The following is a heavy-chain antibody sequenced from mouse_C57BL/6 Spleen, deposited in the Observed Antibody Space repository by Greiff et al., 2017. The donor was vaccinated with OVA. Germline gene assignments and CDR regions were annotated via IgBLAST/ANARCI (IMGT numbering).Heavy chain of an antibody. CDR3: ARGYGNLGDDFDY. J-gene: IGHJ2*01. V-gene: IGHV1-55*01. Sequence: QVQLQQPGAELVKPGASVKMSCKASGYTFTSYWITWVKQRPGQGLEWIGDIYPGSGSTNYNEKFKSKATLTVDTSSSTAYMQLSSLTSEDSAVYYCARGYGNLGDDFDYWGKGTTVTVSS. CDR1: GYTFTSYW. D-gene: IGHD2-1*01. CDR2: IYPGSGST.